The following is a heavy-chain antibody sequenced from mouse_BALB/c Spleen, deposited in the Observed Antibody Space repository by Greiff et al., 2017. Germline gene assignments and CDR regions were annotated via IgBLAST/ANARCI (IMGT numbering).Heavy chain of an antibody. V-gene: IGHV7-3*02. Sequence: EVKLEESGGGLVQPGGSLRLSCATSGFTFTDYYMSWVRQPPGKALEWLGFIRNKANGYTTEYSASVKGRFTISRDNSQSILYLQMNTLRAEDSATYYCARTGDYAMDYWGQGTSVTVSS. CDR1: GFTFTDYY. J-gene: IGHJ4*01. CDR2: IRNKANGYTT. CDR3: ARTGDYAMDY.